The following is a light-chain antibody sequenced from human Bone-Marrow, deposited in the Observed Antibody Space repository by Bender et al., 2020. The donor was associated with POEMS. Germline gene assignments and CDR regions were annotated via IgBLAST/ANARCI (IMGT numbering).Light chain of an antibody. CDR1: KLGDKY. CDR3: AVWDDSLNGWV. Sequence: SYELTQPPSVSVSPGQTARITCSGDKLGDKYVSWYQLRSGQSPVLVIYQDEQRPSGIPDRFSGSRSGTSASLAISGLQSEDEADYYCAVWDDSLNGWVFGGGTKLTVL. J-gene: IGLJ3*02. V-gene: IGLV3-1*01. CDR2: QDE.